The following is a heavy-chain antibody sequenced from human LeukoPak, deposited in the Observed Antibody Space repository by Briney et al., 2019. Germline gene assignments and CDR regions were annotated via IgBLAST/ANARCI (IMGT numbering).Heavy chain of an antibody. CDR2: IYYSGST. CDR3: ARGGGAVRYFDWLLDY. J-gene: IGHJ4*02. V-gene: IGHV4-59*01. Sequence: PSETLSLTCAVYGGSISSYYWSWIRQPPGKGLEWIGYIYYSGSTNYNPSLKSRVTISVDTSKNQFSLKLSSVTAADTAVYYCARGGGAVRYFDWLLDYWGQGTLVTVSS. D-gene: IGHD3-9*01. CDR1: GGSISSYY.